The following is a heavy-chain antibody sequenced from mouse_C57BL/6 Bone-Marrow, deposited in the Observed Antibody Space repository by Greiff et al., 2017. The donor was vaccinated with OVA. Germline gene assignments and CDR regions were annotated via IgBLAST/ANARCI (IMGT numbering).Heavy chain of an antibody. CDR1: GYSITSGYY. J-gene: IGHJ3*01. Sequence: EVKVEESGPGLVKPSQSLSLTCSVTGYSITSGYYWNWIRQFPGNKLEWMGYISYDGSNNYNPSLKNRISITRYTSKNQFFLKLNSVTTEDTATYYCARVQQLRLPSYWGQGTLVTVSA. CDR3: ARVQQLRLPSY. CDR2: ISYDGSN. V-gene: IGHV3-6*01. D-gene: IGHD3-2*02.